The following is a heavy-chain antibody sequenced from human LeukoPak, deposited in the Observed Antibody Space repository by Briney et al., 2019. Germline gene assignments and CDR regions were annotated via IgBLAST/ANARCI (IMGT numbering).Heavy chain of an antibody. J-gene: IGHJ4*02. CDR2: VSGSGEST. CDR3: AKGRSYGDYAKFDY. V-gene: IGHV3-23*01. CDR1: GLTFSSFG. Sequence: PGGSRRLSCVASGLTFSSFGMSWVRQAPGKGLEWVSAVSGSGESTYYDDSVKGRFTMSRDNFKDTLYLEMNSLRVDDTAIYYCAKGRSYGDYAKFDYWGQGTLVTVSS. D-gene: IGHD4-17*01.